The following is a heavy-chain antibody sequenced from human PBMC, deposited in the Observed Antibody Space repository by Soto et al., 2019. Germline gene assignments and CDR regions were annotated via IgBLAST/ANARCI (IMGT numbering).Heavy chain of an antibody. V-gene: IGHV4-31*03. J-gene: IGHJ6*02. CDR3: ARENRLYSSAYYGMDV. Sequence: PSETLSLTCTVSGGSISSGGYYWSWIRQHPGKGLEWIGYIYFSGSTYYNPSLKSRVTISVDTSKNQFSLKLSSVTAADTAVYYCARENRLYSSAYYGMDVWGQGTTVTVSS. CDR2: IYFSGST. D-gene: IGHD5-18*01. CDR1: GGSISSGGYY.